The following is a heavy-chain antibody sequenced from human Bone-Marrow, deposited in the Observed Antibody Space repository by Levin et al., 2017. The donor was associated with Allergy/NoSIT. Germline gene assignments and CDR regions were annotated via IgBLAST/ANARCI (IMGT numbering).Heavy chain of an antibody. CDR1: GGSISNPDYY. CDR3: ATYGDYVPFDD. D-gene: IGHD4-17*01. Sequence: PSETLSLTCTVSGGSISNPDYYWSWIRQPPGKGLEWIGYIHSNGNAYYNPSLKSRVTISIDTSKNQFSLKLTSVTAADSAVYYCATYGDYVPFDDWGQGTLATVSS. J-gene: IGHJ4*02. V-gene: IGHV4-30-4*01. CDR2: IHSNGNA.